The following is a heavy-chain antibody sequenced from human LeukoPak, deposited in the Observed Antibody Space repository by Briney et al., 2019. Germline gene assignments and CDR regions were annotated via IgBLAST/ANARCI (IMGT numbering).Heavy chain of an antibody. CDR3: ARGHGRGYSSRPGY. J-gene: IGHJ4*02. V-gene: IGHV3-21*01. Sequence: GGSLTLSCAASGFIFTSYTMTWVRQAPGKGLEWVASITSTSSYIFADSVKGRFTSSRDNAKNTLYLEMNSLRAEDTAVYYCARGHGRGYSSRPGYWGPGTLVTVSS. CDR2: ITSTSSYI. CDR1: GFIFTSYT. D-gene: IGHD6-13*01.